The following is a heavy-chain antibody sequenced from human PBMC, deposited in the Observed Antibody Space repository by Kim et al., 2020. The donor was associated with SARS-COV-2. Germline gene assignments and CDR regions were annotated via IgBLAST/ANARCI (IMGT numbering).Heavy chain of an antibody. Sequence: TTYTAEYVKGRFTISGDNAKSTLYLQMNSLRAEDTAVYYCAKQGSSTDYWGQGTLVTVSS. CDR3: AKQGSSTDY. CDR2: TT. J-gene: IGHJ4*02. D-gene: IGHD2-15*01. V-gene: IGHV3-23*01.